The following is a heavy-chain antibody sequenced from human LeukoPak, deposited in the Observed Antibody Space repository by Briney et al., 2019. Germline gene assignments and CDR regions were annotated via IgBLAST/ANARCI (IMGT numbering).Heavy chain of an antibody. V-gene: IGHV3-21*01. CDR1: GFTFSSYS. CDR3: ARVALKYCSSTSCYAGDY. D-gene: IGHD2-2*01. J-gene: IGHJ4*02. Sequence: GGSLRLSCAASGFTFSSYSMNWVRQAPGKGLEWVSSISSSSGYIYYADSVKGRFTISRDNAKNSLYLRMNSLRAEDTAVYYCARVALKYCSSTSCYAGDYWGQGTLVTVSS. CDR2: ISSSSGYI.